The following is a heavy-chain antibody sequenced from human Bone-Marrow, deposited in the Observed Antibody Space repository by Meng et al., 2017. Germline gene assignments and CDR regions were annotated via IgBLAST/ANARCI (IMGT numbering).Heavy chain of an antibody. D-gene: IGHD1-26*01. CDR3: ARDSSGAYDY. J-gene: IGHJ4*02. CDR1: GFTFSAHY. V-gene: IGHV3-11*01. Sequence: VQLVESGGGLVKPGGSLRVSCSAAGFTFSAHYMSWIRQAPGKGLEWVSYISGSGNTIYYADSVKGRFTISRDNADNSLFLRMTSLRAEDTAGYYCARDSSGAYDYWGQGTLVTVSS. CDR2: ISGSGNTI.